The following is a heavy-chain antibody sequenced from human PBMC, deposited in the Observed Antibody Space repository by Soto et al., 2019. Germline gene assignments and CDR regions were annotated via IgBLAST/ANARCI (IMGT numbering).Heavy chain of an antibody. V-gene: IGHV3-21*04. CDR1: GFTFTNFG. Sequence: GGSLRLSCEVSGFTFTNFGINWVRQAPGKGLEWVSSVSKSDYTYYSESVKGRFTISRDNAKNSVSLQMNNLRAEDTAVYYCAREDSIIIPAVADVWGQGTQVTVSS. J-gene: IGHJ4*02. D-gene: IGHD3-10*01. CDR2: VSKSDYT. CDR3: AREDSIIIPAVADV.